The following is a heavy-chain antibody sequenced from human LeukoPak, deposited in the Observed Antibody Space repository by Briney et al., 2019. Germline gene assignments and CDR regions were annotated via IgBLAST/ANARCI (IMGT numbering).Heavy chain of an antibody. CDR3: AKDRFWSGYYTDYFDY. D-gene: IGHD3-3*01. V-gene: IGHV3-23*01. J-gene: IGHJ4*02. CDR2: ISGSGGST. Sequence: GGSLRLSCAASGFTFSSYAMSCVRQAPGKGLEWVSAISGSGGSTYYADSVKGRFTISRGNSKNTLYLQMNSLRAEDTAVYYCAKDRFWSGYYTDYFDYWGQGTLVTVSS. CDR1: GFTFSSYA.